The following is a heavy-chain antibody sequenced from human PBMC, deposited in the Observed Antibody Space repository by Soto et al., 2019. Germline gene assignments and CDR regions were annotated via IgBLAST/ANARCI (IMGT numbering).Heavy chain of an antibody. Sequence: PSETLSLTCSVSGGSISTSRSYWAWIRQPPGKGLEWLANIFYSGSTFYNPSLASRVSVSVDTSKNEFSLKLRSVTAADTAVYYCARQPTTGDTDLWFDPWGQRTLVTVSS. CDR2: IFYSGST. V-gene: IGHV4-39*01. D-gene: IGHD2-21*01. CDR1: GGSISTSRSY. J-gene: IGHJ5*02. CDR3: ARQPTTGDTDLWFDP.